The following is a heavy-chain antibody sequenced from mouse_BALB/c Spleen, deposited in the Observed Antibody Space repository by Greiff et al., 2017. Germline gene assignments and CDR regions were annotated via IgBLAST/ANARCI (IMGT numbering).Heavy chain of an antibody. J-gene: IGHJ3*01. V-gene: IGHV5-17*02. CDR1: GFTFSSFG. D-gene: IGHD2-4*01. CDR3: ARGGVYYDYDGTTGLFDY. Sequence: EVKLEESGAGLVQPGGSRKLSCAASGFTFSSFGMHWVRQAPEKGLEWVAYISSGSSTIYYADTVKGRFTITRDNPKNTLFLQMNSLSSEDTAMYYYARGGVYYDYDGTTGLFDYWGQGTLVTVSA. CDR2: ISSGSSTI.